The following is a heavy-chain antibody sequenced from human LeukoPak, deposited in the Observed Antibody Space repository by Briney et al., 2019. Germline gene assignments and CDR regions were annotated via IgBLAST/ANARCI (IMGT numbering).Heavy chain of an antibody. CDR1: GFTFSSYE. CDR3: ARGLRPYCSGGTCYSGY. J-gene: IGHJ4*02. CDR2: ISSGGSTI. V-gene: IGHV3-48*03. Sequence: TGGSRRLSCAASGFTFSSYEMNWVRQAPGKGLEWVSYISSGGSTIYYADSVKGRFTISRDNAKNSLYMQMNSLRAEDTAVYYCARGLRPYCSGGTCYSGYWGQGTLVTVSS. D-gene: IGHD2-15*01.